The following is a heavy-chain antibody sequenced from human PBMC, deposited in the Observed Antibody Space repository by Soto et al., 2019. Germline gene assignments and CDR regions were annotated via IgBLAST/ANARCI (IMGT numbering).Heavy chain of an antibody. CDR2: IWYDGSDK. CDR3: ARDYTSSWSPGY. Sequence: ESGGGVVQPGRSLRLSCAASGFTFSIYGMHWVRQAPGKGLEWVASIWYDGSDKSHAESVKGRFTISRDNFKNTLYLQMDRLRVEDTALYYCARDYTSSWSPGYWGQGTQVTVSS. CDR1: GFTFSIYG. D-gene: IGHD6-13*01. V-gene: IGHV3-33*01. J-gene: IGHJ4*02.